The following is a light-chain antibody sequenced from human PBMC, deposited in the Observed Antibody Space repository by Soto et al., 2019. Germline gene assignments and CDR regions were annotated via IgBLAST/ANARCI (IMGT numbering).Light chain of an antibody. J-gene: IGLJ1*01. CDR3: QSYGSSLSGLYV. Sequence: QSVLTQAPSVSEAPRQRVTISCSGSSSNIGAGYDVHWYQQVPGTAPKLLIYGNSNRPSGVPDRFSGSKSGTSASLAITGLQAEDEADYYCQSYGSSLSGLYVFGTGTKVTVL. CDR1: SSNIGAGYD. V-gene: IGLV1-40*01. CDR2: GNS.